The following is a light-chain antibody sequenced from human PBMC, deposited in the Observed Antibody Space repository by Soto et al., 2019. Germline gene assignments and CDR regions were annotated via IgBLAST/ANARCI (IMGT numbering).Light chain of an antibody. V-gene: IGLV2-14*01. CDR3: GSYTSSSTLYV. Sequence: QSALTQPASVSGSPGQSITISCTGTSSDVGGSNYVSWYQQHPGKAPKRMIYDVNNRPSGVSNRFSGSKSGNTASLTISGLPAEDEDDYYCGSYTSSSTLYVFGTGTKLTVL. CDR2: DVN. CDR1: SSDVGGSNY. J-gene: IGLJ1*01.